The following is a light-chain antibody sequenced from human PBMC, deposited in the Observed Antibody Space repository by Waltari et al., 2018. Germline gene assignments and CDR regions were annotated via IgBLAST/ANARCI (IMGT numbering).Light chain of an antibody. J-gene: IGKJ2*01. CDR2: TFA. Sequence: DIVMTQTPLSLPVTPGEPASISCRASQSLLNSDDGYIYLDWFLQKPGQSAQLLIYTFASRASGVPDRFSGTGSGTNFSLKISRVEAEDVGVYYCMQRLEFPYTFGQGTRLDMK. CDR1: QSLLNSDDGYIY. V-gene: IGKV2-40*01. CDR3: MQRLEFPYT.